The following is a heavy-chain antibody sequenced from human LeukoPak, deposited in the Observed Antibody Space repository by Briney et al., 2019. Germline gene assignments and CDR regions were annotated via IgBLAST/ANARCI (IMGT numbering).Heavy chain of an antibody. CDR2: INPNSGGT. D-gene: IGHD5-12*01. V-gene: IGHV1-2*02. CDR1: GYTFTGYY. Sequence: ASVKVSCKASGYTFTGYYMHWVRQAHGQGLEWMGWINPNSGGTNYAQKFQGRVTMTRDTSISTAYMELSRLRSDDTAVYYCARDVDIVATIPGYWGQGTLVTVSS. CDR3: ARDVDIVATIPGY. J-gene: IGHJ4*02.